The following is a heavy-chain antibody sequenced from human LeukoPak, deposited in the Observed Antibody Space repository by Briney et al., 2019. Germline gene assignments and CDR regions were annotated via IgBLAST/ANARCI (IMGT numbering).Heavy chain of an antibody. CDR1: GCSFTSYW. CDR2: IYPGDSDT. V-gene: IGHV5-51*01. D-gene: IGHD4-17*01. Sequence: GESLKISCKGSGCSFTSYWIGWVRRMPGKGLEWMGIIYPGDSDTRYSPSFQGQVTISADKSISTAYLQWSSLKASDTAMYYCARRLGTVTTQNWFDPWGQGTLVTVSS. CDR3: ARRLGTVTTQNWFDP. J-gene: IGHJ5*02.